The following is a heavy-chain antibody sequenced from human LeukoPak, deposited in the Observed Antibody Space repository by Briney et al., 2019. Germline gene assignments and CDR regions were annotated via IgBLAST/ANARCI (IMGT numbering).Heavy chain of an antibody. Sequence: GGSLRLSCAASGFTFSSYSMNWVRQAPGKGLEWVSYISSSSSTIYYADSVKGRFTISRDNSKNTLYLQMNSLRAEDTAVYYCATQETGTKFIVVVPAAPSNYWGQGTLVTVSS. J-gene: IGHJ4*02. CDR2: ISSSSSTI. CDR3: ATQETGTKFIVVVPAAPSNY. CDR1: GFTFSSYS. V-gene: IGHV3-48*01. D-gene: IGHD2-2*01.